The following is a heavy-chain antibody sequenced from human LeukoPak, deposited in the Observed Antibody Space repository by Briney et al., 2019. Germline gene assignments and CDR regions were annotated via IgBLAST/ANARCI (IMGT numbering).Heavy chain of an antibody. CDR2: IKSKTDGGTT. V-gene: IGHV3-15*01. CDR1: GFTFSSYS. CDR3: GWLLLTRAGAFDI. J-gene: IGHJ3*02. D-gene: IGHD3-22*01. Sequence: PGGSLRLSCVASGFTFSSYSMNWVRQAPGKGGEWVGRIKSKTDGGTTDYAAPVKGRFTISRDDSKNTLYLQMNSLKTEDTAVYYCGWLLLTRAGAFDIWGQGTMVTVPS.